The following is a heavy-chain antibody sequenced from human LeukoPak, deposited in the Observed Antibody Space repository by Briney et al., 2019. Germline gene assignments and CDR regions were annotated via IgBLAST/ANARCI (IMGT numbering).Heavy chain of an antibody. CDR2: ISGSGVST. D-gene: IGHD2-2*01. V-gene: IGHV3-23*01. J-gene: IGHJ4*02. Sequence: GASLRLSCAASGFTFSNYAMSWVRQAPGKGLEWVSAISGSGVSTYYADSVKGRFTISRDYSKNTLYLQMDSLRAEDTAVYYCAKDLYCSSNSCYLFDYWGQGTLVTVSS. CDR3: AKDLYCSSNSCYLFDY. CDR1: GFTFSNYA.